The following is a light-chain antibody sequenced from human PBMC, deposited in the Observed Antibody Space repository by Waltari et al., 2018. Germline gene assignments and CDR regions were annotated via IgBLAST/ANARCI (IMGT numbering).Light chain of an antibody. J-gene: IGKJ1*01. CDR3: QNHERLPAK. CDR2: AAS. V-gene: IGKV3-20*01. CDR1: QSISKY. Sequence: ELVLPQSPGTLSLSPGERATPSCRASQSISKYLAWYQQRPGQAPRLLIYAASTRATGIPDRFSGSGFGTDFSLTISRLEPEDFAVYYCQNHERLPAKFGQGTKVEIK.